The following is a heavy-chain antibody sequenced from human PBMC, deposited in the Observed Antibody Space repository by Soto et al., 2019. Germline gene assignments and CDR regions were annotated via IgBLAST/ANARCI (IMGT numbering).Heavy chain of an antibody. J-gene: IGHJ5*02. CDR1: GGSISSYY. CDR3: ARHEGHGAAGGGFDP. D-gene: IGHD6-13*01. V-gene: IGHV4-59*08. CDR2: IYYSGST. Sequence: SETLSLTCTVSGGSISSYYWSWIRQPPGKGLEWIGYIYYSGSTNYNPSLKSRVTISVDTSKNQFSLKLSSVTAADTAVYYCARHEGHGAAGGGFDPWGQGTLVTVSS.